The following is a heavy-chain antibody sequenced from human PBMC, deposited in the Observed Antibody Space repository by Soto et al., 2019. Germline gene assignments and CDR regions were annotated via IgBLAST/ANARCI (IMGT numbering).Heavy chain of an antibody. Sequence: GGSLRLSCAASGFTFSSYAMHWVRQAPGKGLEWVAVISYDGSNKYYADSVKGRFTISRDNSKNTLYLQMNSLRAEDTAVYYCARDLVAARNYYYYGMDVWGQGTTVTVSS. D-gene: IGHD6-6*01. CDR3: ARDLVAARNYYYYGMDV. CDR2: ISYDGSNK. CDR1: GFTFSSYA. V-gene: IGHV3-30-3*01. J-gene: IGHJ6*02.